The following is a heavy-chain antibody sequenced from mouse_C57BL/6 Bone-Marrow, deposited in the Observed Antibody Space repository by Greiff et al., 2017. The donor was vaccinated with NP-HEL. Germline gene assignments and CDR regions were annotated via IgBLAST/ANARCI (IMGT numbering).Heavy chain of an antibody. J-gene: IGHJ1*03. CDR1: DSEVFPIAY. V-gene: IGHV15-2*01. CDR3: ARGDTTVVDWYFDV. Sequence: QVQLQQSGSELRSPGSSVKLSCKDFDSEVFPIAYMSWVRQKPGHGFEWIGGILPSIGRTIYGEKFEDKATLDADTLSNTAYLELNSLTSEDSAIYYCARGDTTVVDWYFDVWGTGTTVTVSS. CDR2: ILPSIGRT. D-gene: IGHD1-1*01.